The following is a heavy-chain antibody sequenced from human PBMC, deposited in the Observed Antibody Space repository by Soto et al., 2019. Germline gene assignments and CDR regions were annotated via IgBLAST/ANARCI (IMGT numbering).Heavy chain of an antibody. J-gene: IGHJ4*02. V-gene: IGHV1-46*01. D-gene: IGHD6-19*01. CDR1: GYTFTSYY. CDR3: ARRRRQWGGFDY. Sequence: QVQLVQSGAEVKKPGASVKVSCKASGYTFTSYYMHWVRQAPGQGLEWMRIINPSGGSTSYAQKFQGRVTMTRDTSTSTVYMELSSLRSEDTAVYYCARRRRQWGGFDYWGQGTLVNVSS. CDR2: INPSGGST.